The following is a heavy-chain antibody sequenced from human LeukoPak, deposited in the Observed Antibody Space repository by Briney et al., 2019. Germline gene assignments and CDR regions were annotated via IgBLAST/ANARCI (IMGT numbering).Heavy chain of an antibody. J-gene: IGHJ6*03. D-gene: IGHD3-10*01. CDR1: GFTFSSYA. CDR2: ISYDGSNK. V-gene: IGHV3-30*04. Sequence: PGRSLRLSCAASGFTFSSYAMHWVRQAPGKGLEWVAVISYDGSNKYYADSVKGRFTISRDNSKNTLYLQMNSLRAEDTAVYYCAIFETNYYGSGSHHRSYYYYMDVWGKGITVTISS. CDR3: AIFETNYYGSGSHHRSYYYYMDV.